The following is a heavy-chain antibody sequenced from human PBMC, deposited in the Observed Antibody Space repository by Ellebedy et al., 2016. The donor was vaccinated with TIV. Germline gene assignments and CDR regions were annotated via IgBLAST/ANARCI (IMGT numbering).Heavy chain of an antibody. CDR1: GGSFSGYY. V-gene: IGHV4-34*01. J-gene: IGHJ4*02. Sequence: SETLSLXXAVYGGSFSGYYWSWIRQPPGKGLEWIGYIYYSGSTYYNPSLKSRVTISVDTSKNQFSLKLSSVTAADTAVYYCARGVYYYGSGSRSGFDYWGQGTLVTVSS. D-gene: IGHD3-10*01. CDR2: IYYSGST. CDR3: ARGVYYYGSGSRSGFDY.